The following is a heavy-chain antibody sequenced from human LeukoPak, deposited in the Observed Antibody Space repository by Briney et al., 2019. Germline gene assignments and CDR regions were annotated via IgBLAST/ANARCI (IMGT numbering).Heavy chain of an antibody. CDR1: GGSISSSSYY. D-gene: IGHD5-24*01. Sequence: PSETLSLTCTVSGGSISSSSYYWGWIRQPPGKGLEWIGSIYYSGSTYYNPSLKSRVTISVDKSKNQFSLKLSSVTAADTAVYYCARLTPPATYFDYWGQGTLVTVSS. V-gene: IGHV4-39*07. CDR2: IYYSGST. J-gene: IGHJ4*02. CDR3: ARLTPPATYFDY.